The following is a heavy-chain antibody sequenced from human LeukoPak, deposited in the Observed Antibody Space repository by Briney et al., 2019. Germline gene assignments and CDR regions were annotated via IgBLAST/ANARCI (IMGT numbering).Heavy chain of an antibody. J-gene: IGHJ5*02. CDR2: IYTSGST. CDR1: GGSFSSYY. Sequence: SETLSLTCAVYGGSFSSYYWSWIRQPAGKGLEWIGRIYTSGSTNYNPSLKSRVTMSVDTSKNQFSLKLSSVTAADTAVYYCARDSGTTGEVKFDPWGQGTLVTVSS. D-gene: IGHD3-10*01. V-gene: IGHV4-4*07. CDR3: ARDSGTTGEVKFDP.